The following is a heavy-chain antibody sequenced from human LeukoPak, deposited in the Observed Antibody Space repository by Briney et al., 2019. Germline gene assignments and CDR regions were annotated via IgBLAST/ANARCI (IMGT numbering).Heavy chain of an antibody. Sequence: GESLKISCKGSGYTFVGYWISWVRQMPGKGLEWMGIIYPGDSDTRYSPSFQGQVTISADKSISTAYLQWSSLKASDTAMYYCARRSSGWYGGHDYWGQGTLVTVSS. D-gene: IGHD6-19*01. CDR1: GYTFVGYW. CDR3: ARRSSGWYGGHDY. CDR2: IYPGDSDT. J-gene: IGHJ4*02. V-gene: IGHV5-51*01.